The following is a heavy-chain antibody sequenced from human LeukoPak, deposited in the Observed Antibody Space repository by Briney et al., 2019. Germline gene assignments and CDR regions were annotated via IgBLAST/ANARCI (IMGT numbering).Heavy chain of an antibody. J-gene: IGHJ4*02. CDR1: GFTFDDYA. Sequence: GRSLRLSCAASGFTFDDYAMHWVRQAPGKGLEWVSGISWNSGSIGYADSVKGRFTISRDNAKNSLYLQMNSLRAEDTALYYCAKDLHGSGSYSSFDYWGQGTLVTVSS. CDR3: AKDLHGSGSYSSFDY. V-gene: IGHV3-9*01. D-gene: IGHD3-10*01. CDR2: ISWNSGSI.